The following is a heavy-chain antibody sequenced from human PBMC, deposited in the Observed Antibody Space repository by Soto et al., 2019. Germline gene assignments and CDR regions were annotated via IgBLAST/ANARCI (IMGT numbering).Heavy chain of an antibody. V-gene: IGHV1-3*01. J-gene: IGHJ5*02. CDR2: INPDNGNT. CDR3: ARGIATGQLDP. CDR1: GYTFTRYT. Sequence: ASVKVSCKASGYTFTRYTMNWVRQAPGQRLEWMGWINPDNGNTKSSQKFQDRVIITRDTSASTAYMDLSSLRSEDTAVYYCARGIATGQLDPWGQGTLVTVIL. D-gene: IGHD2-15*01.